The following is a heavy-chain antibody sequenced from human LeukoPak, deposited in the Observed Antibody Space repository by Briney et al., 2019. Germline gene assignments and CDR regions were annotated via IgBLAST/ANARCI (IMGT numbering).Heavy chain of an antibody. CDR2: IYYSGST. CDR1: GGSISSSSYY. Sequence: SETLSLTCTVSGGSISSSSYYWGWIRQPPGKGLEWIGSIYYSGSTYYNPSLKSRVTISVDTSKNQFSLKLSSVTAADTAVYYCARESPNKMYVWSKGTTVTVSS. J-gene: IGHJ6*04. V-gene: IGHV4-39*07. D-gene: IGHD1/OR15-1a*01. CDR3: ARESPNKMYV.